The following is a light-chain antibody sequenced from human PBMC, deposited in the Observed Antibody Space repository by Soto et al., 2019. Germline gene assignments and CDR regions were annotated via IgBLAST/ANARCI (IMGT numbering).Light chain of an antibody. CDR1: QRGSSSY. CDR3: QLYDYSSFTFT. V-gene: IGKV3-20*01. CDR2: GAS. Sequence: IVLAKSPGTLSLSPGERATLSCRASQRGSSSYLAWYQQKPGQAPRLLIYGASSRAAGIPDRFSGSGSGTDFTLTISRLEPEDFALYYCQLYDYSSFTFTLGPGTKVDI. J-gene: IGKJ3*01.